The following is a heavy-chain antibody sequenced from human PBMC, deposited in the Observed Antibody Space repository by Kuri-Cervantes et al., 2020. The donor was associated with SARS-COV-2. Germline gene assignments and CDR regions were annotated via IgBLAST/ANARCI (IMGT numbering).Heavy chain of an antibody. CDR2: INPSGGST. D-gene: IGHD2-15*01. J-gene: IGHJ6*02. CDR3: ARKSRCSGGCNYGMDV. Sequence: ASVKVSCKASGYTFTSYYMHWVRQAPEQGLEWMGIINPSGGSTSYAQKFQGRVTMTRDTSTSTVYMELSSLRSEDTAVCYCARKSRCSGGCNYGMDVWGQGTTVTVSS. CDR1: GYTFTSYY. V-gene: IGHV1-46*01.